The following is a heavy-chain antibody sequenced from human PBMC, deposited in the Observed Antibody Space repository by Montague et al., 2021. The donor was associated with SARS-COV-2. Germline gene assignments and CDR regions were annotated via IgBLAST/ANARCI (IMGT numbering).Heavy chain of an antibody. CDR2: IFYSGST. CDR1: GDSLTYFY. D-gene: IGHD1-1*01. CDR3: ARGATRSFDH. Sequence: SDTLSLTCSVSGDSLTYFYWSWLRQTPGKGLEWIGYIFYSGSTKYNPSLQSRVTFSVDTSRNQFSLNLDSVTAADTGVYYCARGATRSFDHWGQGVLVTVSS. V-gene: IGHV4-59*07. J-gene: IGHJ4*02.